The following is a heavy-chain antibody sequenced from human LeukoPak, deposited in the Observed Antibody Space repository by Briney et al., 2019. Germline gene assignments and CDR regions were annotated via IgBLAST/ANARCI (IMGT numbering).Heavy chain of an antibody. CDR3: ARSPDSVPVYWFDP. D-gene: IGHD5/OR15-5a*01. Sequence: SETLSLTCTVSGGSISSYYWSWIRQPPGKGLEWIGYIYYSGSTNYNPSLKSRVTISVDTSKNQFSLKLSSVTAADTAVYYCARSPDSVPVYWFDPWGQGTLVTVSS. J-gene: IGHJ5*02. CDR1: GGSISSYY. CDR2: IYYSGST. V-gene: IGHV4-59*01.